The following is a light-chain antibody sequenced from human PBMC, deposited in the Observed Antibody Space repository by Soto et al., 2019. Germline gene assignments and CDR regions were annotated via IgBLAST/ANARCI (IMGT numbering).Light chain of an antibody. J-gene: IGKJ4*01. CDR1: QYVSSN. CDR2: AAS. CDR3: HQYNNWPT. Sequence: EIVMTQSPATLSVSPGERATLSCRASQYVSSNLAWYQQKPGQAPRLLIYAASTRATDIPDRFSGSGSGTEFTLTISSLQSEDFAVYYCHQYNNWPTFGGGTKVDIK. V-gene: IGKV3-15*01.